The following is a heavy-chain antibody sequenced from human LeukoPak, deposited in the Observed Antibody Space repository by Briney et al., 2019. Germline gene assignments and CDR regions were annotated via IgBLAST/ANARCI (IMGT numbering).Heavy chain of an antibody. CDR2: ISWNSGSI. CDR1: GFTFDDYA. V-gene: IGHV3-9*01. CDR3: AKDMVADYYYGMDV. Sequence: GGSLRLSCAASGFTFDDYAMHWVRQAPGKGLEWGSGISWNSGSIGYADSVKGRFTISSDNAKNSLYLQMNSLRAEDTALYYCAKDMVADYYYGMDVLGQGTTVTVSS. D-gene: IGHD2-15*01. J-gene: IGHJ6*02.